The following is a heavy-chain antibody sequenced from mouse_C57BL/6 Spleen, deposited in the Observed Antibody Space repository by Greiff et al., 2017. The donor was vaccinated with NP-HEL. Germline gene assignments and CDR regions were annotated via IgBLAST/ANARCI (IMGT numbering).Heavy chain of an antibody. D-gene: IGHD1-1*01. CDR1: GFTFTDYY. Sequence: EVKVEESGGGLVQPGASLSLSCAASGFTFTDYYMSWVRQPPGKALEWMGFIRNKANGSTTEYSSSVKGRLTISRDNAQSILYLHMNALRAEDSAAYDCARYSSVFAYWGQGTLVTVSA. V-gene: IGHV7-3*01. CDR3: ARYSSVFAY. CDR2: IRNKANGSTT. J-gene: IGHJ3*01.